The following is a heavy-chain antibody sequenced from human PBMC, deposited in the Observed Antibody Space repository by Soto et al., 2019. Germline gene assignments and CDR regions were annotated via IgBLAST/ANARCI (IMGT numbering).Heavy chain of an antibody. V-gene: IGHV4-59*12. CDR3: AREMATTYFDY. CDR2: IYYSGST. J-gene: IGHJ4*02. CDR1: GVSISSYY. Sequence: PSETLSLTCTVSGVSISSYYWSWIRQPPGKGLEWIGYIYYSGSTNYNPSLKSRVTISVDTSKNQFSLKLSSVTAEDTAVYYCAREMATTYFDYWGQGTLVTVSS. D-gene: IGHD5-12*01.